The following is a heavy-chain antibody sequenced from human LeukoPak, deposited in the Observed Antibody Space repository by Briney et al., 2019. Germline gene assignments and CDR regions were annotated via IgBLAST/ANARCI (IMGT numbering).Heavy chain of an antibody. D-gene: IGHD3-10*01. V-gene: IGHV4-59*08. Sequence: PPQTLSLTCTLSRGSISSDHTGWVRHPPEKGLEWMGYIYDSGNTEYNPSLKSRVTMSVDTSKNQFSLKVTSVTAADTAVYYCARSRERNRFGELGYWGQGTLVTVSS. J-gene: IGHJ4*02. CDR2: IYDSGNT. CDR3: ARSRERNRFGELGY. CDR1: RGSISSDH.